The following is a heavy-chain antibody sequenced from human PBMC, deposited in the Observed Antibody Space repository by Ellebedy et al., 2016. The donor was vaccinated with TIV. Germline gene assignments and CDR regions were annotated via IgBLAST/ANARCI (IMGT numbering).Heavy chain of an antibody. CDR2: INDDGRST. V-gene: IGHV3-74*01. J-gene: IGHJ5*02. CDR1: GFTFTTYW. Sequence: GESLKISXAASGFTFTTYWMHWVRQAPGKGLVWVSRINDDGRSTVYADSVKGRFTISRDNAKNTLYLQMNSLRAEDTAVYYCARARPLRITMVRGVITGWFDPWGQGTLVTVSS. D-gene: IGHD3-10*01. CDR3: ARARPLRITMVRGVITGWFDP.